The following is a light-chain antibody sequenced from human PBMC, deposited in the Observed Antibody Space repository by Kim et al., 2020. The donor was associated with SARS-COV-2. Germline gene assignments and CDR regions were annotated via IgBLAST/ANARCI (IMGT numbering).Light chain of an antibody. Sequence: SYELTQPPSVSVAPGKTARITCGGNNIGSKSVHWYQQKPGQAPVLVIYYDSDRPSWIPERFSGSNSGNTATLTISRVEAGDEADYYCQVWDSSSDHYVFG. V-gene: IGLV3-21*04. CDR2: YDS. CDR1: NIGSKS. CDR3: QVWDSSSDHYV. J-gene: IGLJ1*01.